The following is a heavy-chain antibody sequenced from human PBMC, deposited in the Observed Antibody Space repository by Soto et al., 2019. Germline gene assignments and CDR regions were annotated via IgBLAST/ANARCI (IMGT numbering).Heavy chain of an antibody. V-gene: IGHV3-30*18. CDR3: AKGYSGYDSAFHI. J-gene: IGHJ3*02. CDR1: GFTFSSYG. Sequence: SGGGVVQPGRSLRLSCAASGFTFSSYGMHWVRQAPGKGLEWVAFISYDGSNKYCADSVKGRFTVSRDNSKNTLYLQMNSLRAEDTAVYYCAKGYSGYDSAFHIWGQGTMVTVSS. CDR2: ISYDGSNK. D-gene: IGHD5-12*01.